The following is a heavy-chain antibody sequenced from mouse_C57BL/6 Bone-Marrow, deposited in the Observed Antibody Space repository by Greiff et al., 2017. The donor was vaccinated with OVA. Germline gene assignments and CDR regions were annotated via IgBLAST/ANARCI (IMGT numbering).Heavy chain of an antibody. CDR2: IDPENGDT. CDR3: TTARATVLFAY. V-gene: IGHV14-4*01. D-gene: IGHD3-1*01. Sequence: VQLQQSGAELVRPGASVKLSCTASGFNIKDDYMHWVKQRPEQGLEWIGWIDPENGDTEYASKFQGKATITADTSSNTAYLQLSSLTSEDTAVYYCTTARATVLFAYWGQGTLVTVSA. J-gene: IGHJ3*01. CDR1: GFNIKDDY.